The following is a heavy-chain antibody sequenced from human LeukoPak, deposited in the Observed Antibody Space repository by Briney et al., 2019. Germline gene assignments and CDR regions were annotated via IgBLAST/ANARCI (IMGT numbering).Heavy chain of an antibody. CDR2: INPSGGGT. V-gene: IGHV1-46*01. J-gene: IGHJ4*02. Sequence: GASVKVSCKASGYTFSSYYIHWVRQAPGQGLEWMGIINPSGGGTTYARKFKGRVTMTRDTSTTTVYMELRSLRSEDTAVYSCARETDIASAANYFDYWGLGTLVTVSS. D-gene: IGHD6-13*01. CDR3: ARETDIASAANYFDY. CDR1: GYTFSSYY.